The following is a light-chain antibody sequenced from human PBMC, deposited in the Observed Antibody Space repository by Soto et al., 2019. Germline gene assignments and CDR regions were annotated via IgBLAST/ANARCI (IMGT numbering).Light chain of an antibody. J-gene: IGKJ1*01. Sequence: TVLTPTPGTLSLSPGERATLSCRASQSVSSSYLAWYQQNPGQAPRLLIYGASSRATGIPDRFSGSGSGTDFTLAISRLEPEDFAVYYCQQYGSSPGTFGQGTKVDIK. V-gene: IGKV3-20*01. CDR1: QSVSSSY. CDR2: GAS. CDR3: QQYGSSPGT.